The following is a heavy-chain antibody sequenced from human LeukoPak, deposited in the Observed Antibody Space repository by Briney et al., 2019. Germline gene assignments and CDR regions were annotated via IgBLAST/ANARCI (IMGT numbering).Heavy chain of an antibody. CDR3: ARYYDILTGYAAYYYYYGMDV. CDR2: INAGNGNT. D-gene: IGHD3-9*01. Sequence: ASVKVSCKASGYTFTSYAMHWVRQAPGQRLEWMGWINAGNGNTKYSQKFQGRVTITRDTSASTAYMELSSLRSEDTAVYYCARYYDILTGYAAYYYYYGMDVWGQGTTVTVSS. CDR1: GYTFTSYA. V-gene: IGHV1-3*01. J-gene: IGHJ6*02.